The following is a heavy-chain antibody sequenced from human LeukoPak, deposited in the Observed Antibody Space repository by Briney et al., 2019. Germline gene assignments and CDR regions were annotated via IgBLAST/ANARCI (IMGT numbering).Heavy chain of an antibody. D-gene: IGHD2-2*01. CDR2: INPNSGGT. Sequence: ASVKVSCKASGYTFTGYYMHWVRQAPGQGLEWMGWINPNSGGTNYAQKFQGRVTMTRDTSISTAYMELSRLRFDDTAVYYCAGLLISSTSWQGWGQGTLVTVSS. J-gene: IGHJ4*02. CDR3: AGLLISSTSWQG. CDR1: GYTFTGYY. V-gene: IGHV1-2*02.